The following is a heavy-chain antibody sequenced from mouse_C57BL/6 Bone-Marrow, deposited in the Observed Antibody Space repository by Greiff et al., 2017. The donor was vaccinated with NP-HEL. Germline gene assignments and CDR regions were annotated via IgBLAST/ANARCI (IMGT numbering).Heavy chain of an antibody. CDR3: ARDRYGSSEK. J-gene: IGHJ2*01. Sequence: QVQLQQPGAELVRPGTSVKLSCKASGYTFTSYWMHWVKQRPGQGLEWIGVIDPSDCYTNYNQKFKGKATLTVDTSSSTAYMQLSSLTSEDSAVYYCARDRYGSSEKWGQGTTLTVSS. V-gene: IGHV1-59*01. CDR1: GYTFTSYW. CDR2: IDPSDCYT. D-gene: IGHD1-1*01.